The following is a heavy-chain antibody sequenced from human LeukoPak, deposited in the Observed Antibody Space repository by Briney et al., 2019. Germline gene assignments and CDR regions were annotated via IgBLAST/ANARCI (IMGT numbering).Heavy chain of an antibody. CDR2: ISYDGSNK. CDR3: ARDPGGVVYFDY. CDR1: GFTFSSYG. J-gene: IGHJ4*02. D-gene: IGHD2-8*01. V-gene: IGHV3-30*03. Sequence: GGSLRLSCAASGFTFSSYGMHWVRQAPGKGLEWVAVISYDGSNKYYADSVKGRFTISRDNSKNTLYLQMNTLRAEDTAVYYCARDPGGVVYFDYWGQGTLVTVSS.